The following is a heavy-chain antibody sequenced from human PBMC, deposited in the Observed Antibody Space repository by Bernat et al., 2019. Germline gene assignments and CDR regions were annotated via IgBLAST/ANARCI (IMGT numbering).Heavy chain of an antibody. J-gene: IGHJ6*02. V-gene: IGHV1-3*01. CDR3: AVFGLLWLGMDV. Sequence: QVQLVQSGAEVKKPGASVKVSCKTSGYIFTSYAIHWVRQAPGQKLEWMGWINAGNGNTRFSQNFQGRVTITRDTSANTAYMELRSLRSEDTAVYYCAVFGLLWLGMDVWGQGTTVTVSS. D-gene: IGHD3-10*01. CDR2: INAGNGNT. CDR1: GYIFTSYA.